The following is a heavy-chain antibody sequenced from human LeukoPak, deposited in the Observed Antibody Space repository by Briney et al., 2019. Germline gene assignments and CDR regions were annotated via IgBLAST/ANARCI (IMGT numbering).Heavy chain of an antibody. Sequence: SETLSLTCAVYRGSFSGYYWSWIRQPPGKGLEWIGEINHSGSTNYNPSLKSRVTISVDTSKNQFSLKLSSVTAADTAVYYCARLSSPIVIVPTAVLDYWGQGTLVTVSS. V-gene: IGHV4-34*01. CDR2: INHSGST. J-gene: IGHJ4*02. CDR3: ARLSSPIVIVPTAVLDY. D-gene: IGHD2-2*01. CDR1: RGSFSGYY.